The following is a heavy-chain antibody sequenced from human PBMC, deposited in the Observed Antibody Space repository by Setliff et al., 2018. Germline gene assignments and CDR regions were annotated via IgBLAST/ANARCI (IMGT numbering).Heavy chain of an antibody. CDR1: EFTFSRYF. J-gene: IGHJ4*02. CDR2: ISGSGGDT. V-gene: IGHV3-23*01. CDR3: ARDTHQWDPLYFDS. D-gene: IGHD1-26*01. Sequence: PGGSLRLSCVASEFTFSRYFMTWVRQAPGKGLEWIASISGSGGDTDSADSMKGRFTISRDNSKNTLYLQMNSLRPEDTAMYYCARDTHQWDPLYFDSWGQGTLVTVSS.